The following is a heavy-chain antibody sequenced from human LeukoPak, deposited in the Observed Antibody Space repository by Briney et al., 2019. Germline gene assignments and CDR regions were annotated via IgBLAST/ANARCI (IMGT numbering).Heavy chain of an antibody. Sequence: SETLSLTCTVSGGSISSYYWSWIRQPPGKGLEGIGYIYTSGSTNYNPSLKGRVTISVDTSKTQFSLKLSSVTAADTAVYYCARRQNGGYFDYWGQGTLVTVSS. D-gene: IGHD3-16*01. CDR3: ARRQNGGYFDY. CDR2: IYTSGST. CDR1: GGSISSYY. J-gene: IGHJ4*02. V-gene: IGHV4-4*09.